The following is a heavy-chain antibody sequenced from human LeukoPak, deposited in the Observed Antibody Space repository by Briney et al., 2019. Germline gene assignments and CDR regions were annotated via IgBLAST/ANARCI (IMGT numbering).Heavy chain of an antibody. J-gene: IGHJ6*02. CDR1: GYTFTGYY. CDR2: INPNSGDT. CDR3: ARGGDWAPYGMDV. Sequence: GASVKVSCKASGYTFTGYYMHWVRQAPGQGLEWMGWINPNSGDTNYVQKIQGRVTMTRDTSISTAYMELSGLRSDDTAVYYCARGGDWAPYGMDVWGQGTTVTVSS. D-gene: IGHD3/OR15-3a*01. V-gene: IGHV1-2*02.